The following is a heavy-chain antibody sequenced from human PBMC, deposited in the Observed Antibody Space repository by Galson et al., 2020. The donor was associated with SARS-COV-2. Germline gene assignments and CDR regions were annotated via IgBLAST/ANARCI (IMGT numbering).Heavy chain of an antibody. Sequence: GGSLRLSCAASGFTFSSYWMHWVRQAPGKGLVWVSRIYSEGSSTSYADSVKGRYTISGDNAKNTLYLQMNSLRAEDTAVYYCARGDMGNDYFDYWGQGTLVTVSS. V-gene: IGHV3-74*01. CDR2: IYSEGSST. D-gene: IGHD7-27*01. CDR1: GFTFSSYW. CDR3: ARGDMGNDYFDY. J-gene: IGHJ4*02.